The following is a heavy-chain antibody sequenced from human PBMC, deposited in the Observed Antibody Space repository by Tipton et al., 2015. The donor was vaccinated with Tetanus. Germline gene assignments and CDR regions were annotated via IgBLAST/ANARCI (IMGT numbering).Heavy chain of an antibody. V-gene: IGHV3-48*01. CDR2: ISTTSNTI. D-gene: IGHD4-17*01. J-gene: IGHJ4*02. CDR3: ASSTVTR. CDR1: GFRFSYSG. Sequence: QLVQSGGGVVQPGRSLRLSCAASGFRFSYSGMHWVRQAPGKGLEWISYISTTSNTIYYADSVKGRFTISRDNAKNLLYLQMSSLRREDTAVYYCASSTVTRWGPGTLVTVSS.